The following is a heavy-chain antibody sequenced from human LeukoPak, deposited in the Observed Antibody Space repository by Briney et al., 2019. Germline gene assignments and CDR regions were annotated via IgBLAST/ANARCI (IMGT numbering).Heavy chain of an antibody. Sequence: SETLSLTCTVSGGSISSSSYYWGWIRQPPGKGLEWIGSMYYSGSTYYNPSLKSRVTISGDTSKNQFSLKLSSVTAADTAVYYCARLSMLGYCSGGSCSLAMDVWGKGTTVTISS. D-gene: IGHD2-15*01. CDR3: ARLSMLGYCSGGSCSLAMDV. V-gene: IGHV4-39*01. CDR2: MYYSGST. CDR1: GGSISSSSYY. J-gene: IGHJ6*04.